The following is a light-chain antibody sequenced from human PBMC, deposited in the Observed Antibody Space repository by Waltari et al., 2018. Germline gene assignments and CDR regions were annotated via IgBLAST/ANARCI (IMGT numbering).Light chain of an antibody. CDR3: QKYESLPAT. CDR1: QSVSKY. CDR2: HAS. J-gene: IGKJ1*01. Sequence: EIVLTQSTGSLSLSPGERATLSCRASQSVSKYLAWYQQKPGQAPRLLISHASSRATGIPDRFSGSGFGTDFSLTISRLEPEDFAVYYCQKYESLPATFGQGTKVEIK. V-gene: IGKV3-20*01.